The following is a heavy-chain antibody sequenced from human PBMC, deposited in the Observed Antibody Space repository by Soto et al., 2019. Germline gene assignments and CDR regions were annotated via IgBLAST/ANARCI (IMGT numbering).Heavy chain of an antibody. J-gene: IGHJ5*02. D-gene: IGHD6-13*01. CDR2: ISAYNGNT. CDR3: PRTEGYSTLNWFDP. CDR1: GYTFTSYG. Sequence: ASVKVSCKASGYTFTSYGISWVRQAPGQGLEWMGWISAYNGNTNYAQKLQGRVTMTTDTSTSTAYMELRSLRSDDTAVYYCPRTEGYSTLNWFDPWGQGTLVTISS. V-gene: IGHV1-18*01.